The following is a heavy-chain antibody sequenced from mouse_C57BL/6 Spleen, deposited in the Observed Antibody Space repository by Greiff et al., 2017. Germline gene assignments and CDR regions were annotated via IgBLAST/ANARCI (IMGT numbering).Heavy chain of an antibody. D-gene: IGHD2-4*01. V-gene: IGHV1-82*01. CDR3: ASASYDYYRAY. Sequence: VQLQQSGPELVKPGASVKISCKASGYAFSSSWMNWVKQRPGKGLEWIGRIYPGDGDTNYNGKFKGKATLTADKSSSTAYMQLSSLTSEDAAVYFCASASYDYYRAYWGQGTLVTVSA. J-gene: IGHJ3*01. CDR1: GYAFSSSW. CDR2: IYPGDGDT.